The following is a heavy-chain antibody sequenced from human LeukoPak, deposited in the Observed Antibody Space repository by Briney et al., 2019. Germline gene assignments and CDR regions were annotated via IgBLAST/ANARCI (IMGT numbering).Heavy chain of an antibody. Sequence: GGSLRLSCAASGFTFSTYSMTWVRQGPGKGLEWVSSIYPSGDSTFYADSVKGRFTISRDNSKNTPYLQMSSLRTEDTAIYYCAKDVVPDSGWDLDYWGQGTLVTVSS. CDR3: AKDVVPDSGWDLDY. J-gene: IGHJ4*02. CDR1: GFTFSTYS. D-gene: IGHD6-19*01. V-gene: IGHV3-23*01. CDR2: IYPSGDST.